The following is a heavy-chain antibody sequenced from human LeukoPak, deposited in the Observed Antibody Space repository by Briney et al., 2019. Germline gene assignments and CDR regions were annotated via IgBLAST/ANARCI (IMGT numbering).Heavy chain of an antibody. CDR1: EFTFSNAW. Sequence: GGSLRLSCAASEFTFSNAWMSWVRQAPGKGLEWVGRIKSKTDGGTTDYAAPVKGRFTISRDDSKNTLYLQMNSLKTEDTAVYYCTAENFLYAFDIWGQGTMVTVSS. V-gene: IGHV3-15*01. J-gene: IGHJ3*02. CDR2: IKSKTDGGTT. CDR3: TAENFLYAFDI. D-gene: IGHD1-7*01.